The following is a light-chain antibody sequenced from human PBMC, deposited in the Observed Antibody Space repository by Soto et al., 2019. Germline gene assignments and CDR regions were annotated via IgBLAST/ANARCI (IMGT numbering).Light chain of an antibody. CDR3: QQYNSYSLT. CDR1: QSISSW. CDR2: KAS. J-gene: IGKJ1*01. Sequence: DIQMTQSPSTLSASVGDRVTITCRASQSISSWLAWYQQKPGKAPKLLIYKASSLESGVPSRFSGSGSGTAFTLTISSLQPDDFATYYCQQYNSYSLTFGQGTKVEIK. V-gene: IGKV1-5*03.